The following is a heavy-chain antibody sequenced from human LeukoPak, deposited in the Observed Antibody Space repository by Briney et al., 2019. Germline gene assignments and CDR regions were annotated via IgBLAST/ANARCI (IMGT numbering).Heavy chain of an antibody. CDR3: AREFDFWSGYFLGGNDAFDI. D-gene: IGHD3-3*01. CDR2: ISAYNGKT. CDR1: GYTFTSYS. Sequence: ASVKVSCKASGYTFTSYSISWVRQAPGQGLEWMGWISAYNGKTIYAQKLQGRVTMTTDTSTSTAYMELRSLRSDDTAVYYCAREFDFWSGYFLGGNDAFDIWGQGTMVTVSS. J-gene: IGHJ3*02. V-gene: IGHV1-18*01.